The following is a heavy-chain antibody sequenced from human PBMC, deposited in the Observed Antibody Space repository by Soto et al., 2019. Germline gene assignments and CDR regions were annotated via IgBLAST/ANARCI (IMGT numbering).Heavy chain of an antibody. D-gene: IGHD5-18*01. CDR2: IYYSGST. J-gene: IGHJ5*02. Sequence: QLQLQESGPGLVKPSETLSLTCTVSGGSISSSSYYWGWIRQPPGKGLEWIGSIYYSGSTYYNPSLKSRVTISVDTSKNQFSLKLSSVTAADTAVDYCARLVDTAMFSWGQGTLVTVSS. CDR1: GGSISSSSYY. CDR3: ARLVDTAMFS. V-gene: IGHV4-39*01.